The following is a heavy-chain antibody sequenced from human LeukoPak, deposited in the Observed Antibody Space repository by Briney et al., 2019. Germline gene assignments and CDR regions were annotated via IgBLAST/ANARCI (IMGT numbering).Heavy chain of an antibody. CDR3: ARRGTSSSWAHFDY. Sequence: GGSLRLSCAASGFTFSSYGMHWVRQAPGKGLEWVAVIWYDGSNKYYADSVKGRFTISRDNSKNSLYLQMNSLGAGDTAVYYCARRGTSSSWAHFDYWGQGTLVTVSS. CDR1: GFTFSSYG. D-gene: IGHD6-13*01. CDR2: IWYDGSNK. V-gene: IGHV3-33*01. J-gene: IGHJ4*02.